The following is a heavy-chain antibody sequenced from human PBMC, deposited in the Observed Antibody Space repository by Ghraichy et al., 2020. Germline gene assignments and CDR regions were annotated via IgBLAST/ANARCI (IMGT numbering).Heavy chain of an antibody. D-gene: IGHD2-21*02. J-gene: IGHJ6*02. CDR1: GGTFSNYA. V-gene: IGHV1-69*10. Sequence: SVKVSCKASGGTFSNYAITWVRQAPGQGLEWMGRIIPIIGIPNYAQSFQGRVTITADKSTSTAYMELSSLRSEDTAVYYCAREGGGDCFCYYGMDVWGQGTTVTVSS. CDR3: AREGGGDCFCYYGMDV. CDR2: IIPIIGIP.